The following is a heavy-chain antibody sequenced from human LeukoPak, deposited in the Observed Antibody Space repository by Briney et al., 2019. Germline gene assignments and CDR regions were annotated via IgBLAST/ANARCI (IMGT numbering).Heavy chain of an antibody. Sequence: GASVKVSCKASGYTFTGYDINWVRQATGQGLEWMGWMNPNSGNTGYAQKFQGRVTMTRNTSISTAYMELSSLRSEDTAVYYCARGFMGITTYYFDYWGQGTLVTVSS. J-gene: IGHJ4*02. CDR2: MNPNSGNT. CDR3: ARGFMGITTYYFDY. V-gene: IGHV1-8*01. D-gene: IGHD3-3*01. CDR1: GYTFTGYD.